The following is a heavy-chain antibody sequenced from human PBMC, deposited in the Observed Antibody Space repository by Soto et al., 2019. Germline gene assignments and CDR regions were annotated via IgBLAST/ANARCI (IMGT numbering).Heavy chain of an antibody. CDR2: IRSKANSYAT. CDR3: TRSITMVRSETDYGMDV. D-gene: IGHD3-10*01. V-gene: IGHV3-73*01. CDR1: GFTFSGSA. J-gene: IGHJ6*02. Sequence: LRLSCAASGFTFSGSAMHWVRQASGKGLEWVGRIRSKANSYATAYAASVKGRFTISRDDSKNTAYLQMNSLKTEDTAVYYCTRSITMVRSETDYGMDVWGQGTTVTVSS.